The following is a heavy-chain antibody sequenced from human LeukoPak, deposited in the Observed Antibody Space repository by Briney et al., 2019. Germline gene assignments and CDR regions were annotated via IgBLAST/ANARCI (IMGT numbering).Heavy chain of an antibody. J-gene: IGHJ4*02. CDR2: IHPDTGVT. CDR3: TGEVGGTVAPGSKY. D-gene: IGHD3-16*01. Sequence: GASVKVSCKSSGYTFTNYYIHWVRQAPGQGLEWMGRIHPDTGVTTYAQKFQGRVTMTRDTSITTVYMEMNSLRSDDTAMYFCTGEVGGTVAPGSKYWGQGTLVSVSS. V-gene: IGHV1-2*06. CDR1: GYTFTNYY.